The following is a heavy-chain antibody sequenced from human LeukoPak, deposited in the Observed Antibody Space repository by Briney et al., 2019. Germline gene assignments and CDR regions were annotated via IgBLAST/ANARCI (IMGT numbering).Heavy chain of an antibody. CDR3: ARNGGGNSGYLAY. J-gene: IGHJ4*02. CDR1: GGSISSGGSY. V-gene: IGHV4-31*03. D-gene: IGHD3-22*01. CDR2: IYNSGNT. Sequence: SQTLSLTCTVSGGSISSGGSYWSWIRQHPGKGLEWIGYIYNSGNTYYNPSLKSRFTISADTSKNQFSLRLSSVTAADTAVYYCARNGGGNSGYLAYWGQGTPVIVSS.